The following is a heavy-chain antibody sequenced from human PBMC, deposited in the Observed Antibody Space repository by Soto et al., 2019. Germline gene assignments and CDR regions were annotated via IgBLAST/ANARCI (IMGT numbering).Heavy chain of an antibody. CDR1: GGTFSSYA. D-gene: IGHD3-3*02. Sequence: QVQLVQSGAEVKKPGSSVKVSCKASGGTFSSYAISWVRQAPGQGLEWMGGIIPIFGTANYAQKFQGRVTITADESTSTAYMELSSLRSEDTAVYYCARAHLIFGVVTYYFDYWGQGTLVTVSS. J-gene: IGHJ4*02. V-gene: IGHV1-69*12. CDR3: ARAHLIFGVVTYYFDY. CDR2: IIPIFGTA.